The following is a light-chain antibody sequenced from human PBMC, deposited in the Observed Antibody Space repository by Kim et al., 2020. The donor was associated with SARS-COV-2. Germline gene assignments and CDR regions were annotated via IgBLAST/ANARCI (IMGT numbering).Light chain of an antibody. Sequence: GTGTLPSDSSTGAVTSSHYPYWFQQKPGQAPRTLIYDTRNKHSWTPARFSGSLLGGKAALTLSGAQPEDEAEYYCLLSYSGARSVVFGGGTQLIVL. CDR2: DTR. J-gene: IGLJ2*01. V-gene: IGLV7-46*01. CDR3: LLSYSGARSVV. CDR1: TGAVTSSHY.